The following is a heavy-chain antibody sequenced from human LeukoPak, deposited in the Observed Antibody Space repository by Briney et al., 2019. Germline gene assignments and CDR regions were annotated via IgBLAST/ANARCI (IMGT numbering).Heavy chain of an antibody. V-gene: IGHV1-69*13. CDR2: IIPMFGTP. J-gene: IGHJ6*02. D-gene: IGHD2-15*01. Sequence: GASVKVSCKASGGTFRSYAISWVRQAPGQGLEWMGGIIPMFGTPNYAQKFQGRGTITVDESTSTAYMELSSLRSEDTAVYYCARNIVVVVAGGYYYYGMDVWGQGTTVTVSS. CDR1: GGTFRSYA. CDR3: ARNIVVVVAGGYYYYGMDV.